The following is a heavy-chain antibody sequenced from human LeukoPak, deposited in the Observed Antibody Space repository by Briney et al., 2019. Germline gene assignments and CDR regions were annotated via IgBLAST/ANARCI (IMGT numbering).Heavy chain of an antibody. J-gene: IGHJ5*02. CDR2: ISGSGGST. Sequence: GGSLRLSCAASGFTFSSYAMSWVRQAPGKGLEWVSAISGSGGSTYYADSVKGRFTISRDNSKNTLYLQMNSLRAEDTAVYYCAKDPDSTTVKYNWFDPWGQGTLVIVSS. V-gene: IGHV3-23*01. CDR3: AKDPDSTTVKYNWFDP. CDR1: GFTFSSYA. D-gene: IGHD4-11*01.